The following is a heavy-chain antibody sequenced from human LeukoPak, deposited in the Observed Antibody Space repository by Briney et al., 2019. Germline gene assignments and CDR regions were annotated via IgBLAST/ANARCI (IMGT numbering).Heavy chain of an antibody. CDR2: INPNSGGT. D-gene: IGHD3-22*01. CDR3: ARGDYYYDSSGSLDY. V-gene: IGHV1-2*02. Sequence: ASVKVSCKASGGTFSSYAISWVRQAPGQGLEWMGWINPNSGGTNYAQKFQGRVTMTRDTSISTAYMELSRLRSDDTAVYYCARGDYYYDSSGSLDYWGQGTLVTVSS. J-gene: IGHJ4*02. CDR1: GGTFSSYA.